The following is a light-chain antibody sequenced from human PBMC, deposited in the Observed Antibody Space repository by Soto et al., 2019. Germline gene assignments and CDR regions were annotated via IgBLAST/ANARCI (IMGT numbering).Light chain of an antibody. CDR3: SSYTSRSLYV. Sequence: QSALTQPASVSGSPGQSITLSCTGTNNDVGGYESVSWYQQHAGRAPKLIIYDVSNRPSGISGRFSGSKFGNTASLTISGIQAEDEADYYCSSYTSRSLYVFGTGTKLTVL. CDR1: NNDVGGYES. CDR2: DVS. J-gene: IGLJ1*01. V-gene: IGLV2-14*01.